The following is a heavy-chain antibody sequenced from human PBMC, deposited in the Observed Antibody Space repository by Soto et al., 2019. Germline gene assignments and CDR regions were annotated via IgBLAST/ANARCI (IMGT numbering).Heavy chain of an antibody. V-gene: IGHV3-30*18. CDR3: AKDHGAVSAIGTFEI. D-gene: IGHD2-21*01. CDR2: ISYDGSNK. Sequence: PGGSLRLSCAASGFSFNTYGMHWVRQTPGKGLEWVALISYDGSNKYYGDSVKGRFTVSRDNSKSTLFLEMNSLRADDTAAYFCAKDHGAVSAIGTFEIWGQGTLVTVSS. CDR1: GFSFNTYG. J-gene: IGHJ3*02.